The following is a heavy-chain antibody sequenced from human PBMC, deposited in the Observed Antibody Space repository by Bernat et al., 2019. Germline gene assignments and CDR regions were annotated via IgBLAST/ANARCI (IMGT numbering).Heavy chain of an antibody. CDR2: VSSDGSDK. V-gene: IGHV3-30*03. J-gene: IGHJ5*02. CDR3: AMLTTVKP. D-gene: IGHD4-17*01. CDR1: GFTFSSYG. Sequence: QVRLVESGGGVVQPGRSLRLSCAASGFTFSSYGIHWVRQAPGKGLEWVAVVSSDGSDKHDADSVKGRFTISRDNSKNTLYLQMSNLRAEDTAVYYGAMLTTVKPWGQGTLVTVSS.